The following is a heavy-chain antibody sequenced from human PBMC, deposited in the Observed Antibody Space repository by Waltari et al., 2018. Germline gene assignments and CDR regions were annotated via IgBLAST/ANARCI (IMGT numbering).Heavy chain of an antibody. CDR2: IYYSGST. D-gene: IGHD3-3*01. J-gene: IGHJ3*02. Sequence: QLQLQESGPGLVKPSETLSLTCTVSGGSISSSSYYWGWIRQPPGKGLEWIGSIYYSGSTYYNPSLKSRVTISVDTSKNQFSLKLSSVTAADTAVYYCARHEGEYYDFWSGYFNDAFDIWGQGTMVTVSS. CDR3: ARHEGEYYDFWSGYFNDAFDI. CDR1: GGSISSSSYY. V-gene: IGHV4-39*01.